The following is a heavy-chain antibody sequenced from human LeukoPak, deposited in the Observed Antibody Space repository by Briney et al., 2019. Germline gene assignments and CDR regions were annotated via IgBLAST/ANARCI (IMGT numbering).Heavy chain of an antibody. CDR1: GFTFSSYW. J-gene: IGHJ4*02. CDR2: IASDGSST. CDR3: ARGRPHGNDY. Sequence: PRGSLRLSCAASGFTFSSYWMNWVRHAPGKGLVWVSRIASDGSSTTYADSVKGRFSISRDNAKNTLYLQMNSLRVEDTAVYYCARGRPHGNDYWGQGTLVTVSS. D-gene: IGHD4-23*01. V-gene: IGHV3-74*01.